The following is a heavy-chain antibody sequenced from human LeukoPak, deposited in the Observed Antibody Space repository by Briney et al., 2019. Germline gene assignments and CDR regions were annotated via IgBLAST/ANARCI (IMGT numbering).Heavy chain of an antibody. CDR1: GFTFSSYH. CDR3: ARDRVWTVLY. V-gene: IGHV3-7*01. CDR2: INQDGSEK. J-gene: IGHJ4*02. Sequence: GGSLRLSCAASGFTFSSYHMHWVRQAPGKGLEWVANINQDGSEKYYVDSMKGRFTISRDNAKNSVYLQVNSLRAEDTAVYYCARDRVWTVLYWGQGTLVSVSS. D-gene: IGHD6-6*01.